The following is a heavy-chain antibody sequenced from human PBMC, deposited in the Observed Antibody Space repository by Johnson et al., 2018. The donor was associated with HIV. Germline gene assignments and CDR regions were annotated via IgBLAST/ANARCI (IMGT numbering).Heavy chain of an antibody. CDR3: ARLRGAFDI. V-gene: IGHV3-30*02. J-gene: IGHJ3*02. Sequence: QEQLVESGGGVVQPGGSLRLSCAASGFTFSSYGMHWVRQAPGKGLEWVAFIRYDGSNKYYADSMKGRFTISRDNSKNTLYMQMNSLRAEDTAVYYCARLRGAFDIWGQGTMVTVSS. CDR2: IRYDGSNK. D-gene: IGHD2-21*02. CDR1: GFTFSSYG.